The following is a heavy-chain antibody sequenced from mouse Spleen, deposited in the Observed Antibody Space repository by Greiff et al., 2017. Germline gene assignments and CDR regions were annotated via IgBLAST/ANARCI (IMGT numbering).Heavy chain of an antibody. D-gene: IGHD2-3*01. Sequence: VQLQQSGPGLVQPSQSLSITCTVSGFSLTSYGVHWVRQSPGKGLEWLGVIWRGGSTDYNAAFMSRLSITKDNSKSQVFFKMNSLQADDTAIYYCAKNGDLYDGYYGGFDYWGQGTTLTVSS. J-gene: IGHJ2*01. CDR3: AKNGDLYDGYYGGFDY. V-gene: IGHV2-5*01. CDR1: GFSLTSYG. CDR2: IWRGGST.